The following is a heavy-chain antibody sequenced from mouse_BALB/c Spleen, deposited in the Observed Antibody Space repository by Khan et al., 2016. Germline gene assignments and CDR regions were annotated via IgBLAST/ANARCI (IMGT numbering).Heavy chain of an antibody. CDR3: SRRGGYGPFVD. V-gene: IGHV1-87*01. J-gene: IGHJ2*01. CDR2: IYTGDGDT. D-gene: IGHD2-2*01. CDR1: GYTFTSYW. Sequence: QVQLQQSGAELVRPGASVKLSCKASGYTFTSYWMQWVKQRPGQGLEWIGAIYTGDGDTRYNQKFKGKATLTADRSSSTAYLQLRSLAYEDSAVCYCSRRGGYGPFVDWGQGTTLTVSS.